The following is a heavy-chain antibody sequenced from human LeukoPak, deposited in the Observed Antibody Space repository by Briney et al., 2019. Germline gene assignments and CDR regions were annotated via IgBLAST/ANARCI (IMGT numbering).Heavy chain of an antibody. V-gene: IGHV1-69*05. CDR3: ARVYDFWSGYYSLGSGYYYMDV. D-gene: IGHD3-3*01. CDR2: IIPIFGTA. Sequence: SVKVSCKASGGTFSSYAISWVRQAPGQGLEWMGGIIPIFGTANYAQKFQGRVTITTDESTSTAYMELSSLRSEDTAVYYCARVYDFWSGYYSLGSGYYYMDVWGKGTTVTVSS. CDR1: GGTFSSYA. J-gene: IGHJ6*03.